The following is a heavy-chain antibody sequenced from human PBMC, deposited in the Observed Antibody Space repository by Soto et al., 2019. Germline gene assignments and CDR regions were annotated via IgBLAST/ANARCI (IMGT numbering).Heavy chain of an antibody. V-gene: IGHV3-30*18. J-gene: IGHJ4*01. D-gene: IGHD3-22*01. Sequence: GGSLRLSCAASGFTFSSYGMHWVRQAPGKGLEWVAVISYDGSNKYYADSVKGRFTTSRDNSKNTLYLQMNSLRAEDTAVYYCAKDRGLKTIVVPEDYWGHGTLVTVSS. CDR2: ISYDGSNK. CDR3: AKDRGLKTIVVPEDY. CDR1: GFTFSSYG.